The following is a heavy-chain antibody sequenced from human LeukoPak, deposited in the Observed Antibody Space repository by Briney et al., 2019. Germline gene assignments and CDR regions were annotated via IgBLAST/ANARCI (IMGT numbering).Heavy chain of an antibody. CDR1: GGTFSSYA. CDR2: IIPIFGTA. CDR3: ARDPGYSSGWYGDWFDP. V-gene: IGHV1-69*01. Sequence: ASVKVSCKASGGTFSSYAISWVRQAPGQGLEWMGGIIPIFGTANYAQEFQGRVTITADESTSTAYMELSSLRSEDTAVYYCARDPGYSSGWYGDWFDPWGQGTLVTVSS. D-gene: IGHD6-19*01. J-gene: IGHJ5*02.